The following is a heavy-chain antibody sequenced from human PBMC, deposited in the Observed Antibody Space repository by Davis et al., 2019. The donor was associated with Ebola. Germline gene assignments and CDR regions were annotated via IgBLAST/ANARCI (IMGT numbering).Heavy chain of an antibody. CDR3: ARDHCSSTSCSEGFDP. V-gene: IGHV1-2*02. CDR2: LNPNSGGT. CDR1: GYTFTGYY. Sequence: ASVKVSCKASGYTFTGYYMHWVRQAPGQGLEWLGWLNPNSGGTNYGQKFQGRVTMTRDTSISTAYMELSRLRSDDTAVYYCARDHCSSTSCSEGFDPWGQGTLVTVSS. D-gene: IGHD2-2*01. J-gene: IGHJ5*02.